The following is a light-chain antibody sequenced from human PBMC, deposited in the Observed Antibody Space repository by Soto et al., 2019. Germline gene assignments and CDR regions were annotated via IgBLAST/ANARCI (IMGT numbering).Light chain of an antibody. V-gene: IGKV3-15*01. CDR2: GAA. Sequence: EIVMTQSPATLSVSPGERVTLSCRASQSVFSSLAWYQQKPGQAPRLLIYGAATRATSVPARFSGSGSGTEFILTISSLQSEDFEIYYCQQYNNWPITFGQGTRLEIK. J-gene: IGKJ5*01. CDR1: QSVFSS. CDR3: QQYNNWPIT.